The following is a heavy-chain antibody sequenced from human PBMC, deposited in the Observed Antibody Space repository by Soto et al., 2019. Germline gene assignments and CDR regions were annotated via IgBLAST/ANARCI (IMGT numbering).Heavy chain of an antibody. CDR1: GASISSGGYS. J-gene: IGHJ4*02. CDR3: ATSSGPFGGVMS. V-gene: IGHV4-30-2*01. Sequence: QLQLQESGSGLVKPSQTLSLTCAVSGASISSGGYSWSWIRQPPGKGLEWIGYIYHSGSSDYNPSLKSRVTISLDRSKNQFSLKLSSATAADTAVYYCATSSGPFGGVMSWGQGTLVTVSS. CDR2: IYHSGSS. D-gene: IGHD3-16*01.